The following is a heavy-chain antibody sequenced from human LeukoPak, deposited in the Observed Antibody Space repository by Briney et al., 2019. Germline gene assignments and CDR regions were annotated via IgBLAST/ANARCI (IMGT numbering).Heavy chain of an antibody. CDR3: ARGQEDSYGYYYYYYMDV. D-gene: IGHD5-18*01. CDR2: ISSSGSTI. V-gene: IGHV3-11*01. Sequence: GGSLRLSCAASGFTFSDYCMSWIRQAPGKGLEWVSYISSSGSTIYYADSVKGRFTISRDNAKNSLYLQMNSLRAEDTAVYYCARGQEDSYGYYYYYYMDVWGKGATVTVSS. CDR1: GFTFSDYC. J-gene: IGHJ6*03.